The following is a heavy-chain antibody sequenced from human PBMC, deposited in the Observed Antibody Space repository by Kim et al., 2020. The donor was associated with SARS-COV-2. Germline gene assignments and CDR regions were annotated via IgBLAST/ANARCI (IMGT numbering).Heavy chain of an antibody. J-gene: IGHJ3*02. Sequence: TNYPGSVKGRFTISRENAKNSLYLQMNSLRAGDTAVYYCARGTIVTAFDIWGQGTMVTVSS. V-gene: IGHV3-13*01. CDR3: ARGTIVTAFDI. CDR2: T. D-gene: IGHD3-22*01.